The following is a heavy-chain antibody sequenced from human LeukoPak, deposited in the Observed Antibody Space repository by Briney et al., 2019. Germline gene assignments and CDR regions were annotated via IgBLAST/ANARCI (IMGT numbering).Heavy chain of an antibody. V-gene: IGHV3-48*01. D-gene: IGHD1-7*01. CDR2: ISSSRSIM. Sequence: GSLRLSCVASGFTFSTYGMSWVRQAPGKGLEWASYISSSRSIMYYADSVKGRFTISRDNAKNSLYLQMNILRAEDTAVYYCARTWGNYHPFDYWGQGSLVTVSS. J-gene: IGHJ4*02. CDR3: ARTWGNYHPFDY. CDR1: GFTFSTYG.